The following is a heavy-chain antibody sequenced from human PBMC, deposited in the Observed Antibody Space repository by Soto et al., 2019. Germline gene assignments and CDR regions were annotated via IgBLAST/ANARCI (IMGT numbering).Heavy chain of an antibody. Sequence: EVQLLESGGGLVQPGGSRRLSCAASGFTFSSYGMSWVRQAPGRGLEWAPAISGSGGSTYYADSVRARFTISRDNSKNTLYLQMNSLRAEDTAVYYCAKSLSVGATTPFDYWGQGTLVTVSS. CDR1: GFTFSSYG. CDR3: AKSLSVGATTPFDY. D-gene: IGHD1-26*01. V-gene: IGHV3-23*01. CDR2: ISGSGGST. J-gene: IGHJ4*02.